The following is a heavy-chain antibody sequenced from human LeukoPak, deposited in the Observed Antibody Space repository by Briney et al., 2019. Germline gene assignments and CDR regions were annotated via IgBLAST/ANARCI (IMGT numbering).Heavy chain of an antibody. V-gene: IGHV3-33*06. CDR3: AKDRWRGYMGTDY. Sequence: PGGSLRLSCAASGFTFSSYGMHWVRQAPGKGLEWVAVIWYDGSNKYYADSVKGRFTISRDNSKNTLYLQMNSLRAEDTAVYYCAKDRWRGYMGTDYWGQGTLVTVSS. CDR2: IWYDGSNK. J-gene: IGHJ4*02. D-gene: IGHD5-24*01. CDR1: GFTFSSYG.